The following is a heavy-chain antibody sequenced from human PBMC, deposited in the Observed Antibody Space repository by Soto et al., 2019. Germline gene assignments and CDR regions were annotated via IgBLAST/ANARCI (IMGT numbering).Heavy chain of an antibody. V-gene: IGHV4-59*01. D-gene: IGHD1-26*01. J-gene: IGHJ6*02. CDR1: NGSINNYY. Sequence: SETLSLTCTVSNGSINNYYWTWIRQSPGKGLEWIGFVYYSGTTNYNPSLKSRVTISLHTSKNQFSLKLSSVTAADTAVYYCARAYGSYYYYYGMDVWGQGTTVTVSS. CDR2: VYYSGTT. CDR3: ARAYGSYYYYYGMDV.